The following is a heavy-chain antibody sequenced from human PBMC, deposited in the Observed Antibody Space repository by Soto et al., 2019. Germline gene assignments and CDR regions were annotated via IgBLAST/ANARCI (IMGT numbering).Heavy chain of an antibody. CDR1: GFTFSSYG. CDR3: AREIYDILTGPAHAFDI. Sequence: GGSLRLSCAASGFTFSSYGMHWVRQAPGKGLEWVAVIWYDGSNKYYADSVKGRFTISRDNSKNTLYLQMNSLRAEDTAAYYCAREIYDILTGPAHAFDIWGQGTMVTVSS. CDR2: IWYDGSNK. D-gene: IGHD3-9*01. V-gene: IGHV3-33*01. J-gene: IGHJ3*02.